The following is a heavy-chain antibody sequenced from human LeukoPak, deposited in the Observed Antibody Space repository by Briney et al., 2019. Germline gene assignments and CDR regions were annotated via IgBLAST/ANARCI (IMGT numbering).Heavy chain of an antibody. J-gene: IGHJ4*02. CDR2: ISENGFDT. CDR1: GFTFSSYS. Sequence: PGGSLRLSCAASGFTFSSYSMNWVRQAPGKGLEWASAISENGFDTYYADSVRGRFTISRDNSKNTLYLQMSGLRIDDTAVYYCASTSRDVAVTGYYFHYWGQGTLVTASS. CDR3: ASTSRDVAVTGYYFHY. D-gene: IGHD6-19*01. V-gene: IGHV3-21*04.